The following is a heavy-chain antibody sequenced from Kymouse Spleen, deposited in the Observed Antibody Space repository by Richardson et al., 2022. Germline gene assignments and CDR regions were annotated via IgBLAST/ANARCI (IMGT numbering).Heavy chain of an antibody. CDR2: IRSKANSYAT. D-gene: IGHD6-13*01,IGHD6-25*01,IGHD6-6*01. Sequence: EVQLVESGGGLVQPGGSLKLSCAASGFTFSGSAMHWVRQASGKGLEWVGRIRSKANSYATAYAASVKGRFTISRDDSKNTAYLQMNSLKTEDTAVYYCTRQYSSPFDYWGQGTLVTVSS. CDR3: TRQYSSPFDY. CDR1: GFTFSGSA. V-gene: IGHV3-73*02. J-gene: IGHJ4*02.